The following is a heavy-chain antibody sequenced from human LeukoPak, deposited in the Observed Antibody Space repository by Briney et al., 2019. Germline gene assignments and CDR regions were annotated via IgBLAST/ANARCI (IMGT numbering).Heavy chain of an antibody. CDR1: GGSFSGYY. CDR2: INHSGST. J-gene: IGHJ3*02. CDR3: ARERLQGGYCSSTSCDDAFDI. Sequence: SETLSLTCAVYGGSFSGYYWSWIRQPPGKGLEWIGEINHSGSTNYNPSLKSRVTISVDTSKNQFSLKLSSVTAADTAVYYCARERLQGGYCSSTSCDDAFDIWGQGTMVTVSS. V-gene: IGHV4-34*01. D-gene: IGHD2-2*03.